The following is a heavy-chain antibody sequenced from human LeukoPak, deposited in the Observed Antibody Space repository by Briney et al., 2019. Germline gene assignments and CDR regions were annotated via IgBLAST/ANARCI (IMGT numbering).Heavy chain of an antibody. CDR1: GGSISSSSYY. J-gene: IGHJ5*02. CDR2: IYYSGST. Sequence: SETLSLTCTVSGGSISSSSYYWGWIRQPPGKGLEWIGSIYYSGSTYYNPSLKSRVTISVDTSKYQFSLKLSSVTAADTAVYYCARDLPGRNNWFDPWGQGTLVTVSS. V-gene: IGHV4-39*07. CDR3: ARDLPGRNNWFDP.